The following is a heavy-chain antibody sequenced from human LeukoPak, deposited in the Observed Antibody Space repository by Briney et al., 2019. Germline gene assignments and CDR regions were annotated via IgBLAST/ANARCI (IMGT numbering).Heavy chain of an antibody. Sequence: PSETLSLTCIVSGGSSSSYYWSWIRQPPGKELEWSGNIFYTGSTKYNPSLKSRVTISVDTSKNQFSLKLSSVTAADTAMYYCARSAHYYDSASYRVAFDVWGQGTMVTVSS. J-gene: IGHJ3*01. CDR3: ARSAHYYDSASYRVAFDV. V-gene: IGHV4-59*01. CDR2: IFYTGST. D-gene: IGHD3-22*01. CDR1: GGSSSSYY.